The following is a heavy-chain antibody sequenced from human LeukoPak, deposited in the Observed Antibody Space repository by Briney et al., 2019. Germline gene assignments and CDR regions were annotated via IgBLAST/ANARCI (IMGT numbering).Heavy chain of an antibody. J-gene: IGHJ4*02. Sequence: PGGSLRLSCGASGFTFSSHRMHWVRQAPGEAPAWVARISSDGTSAVYADSVKGRFTISRDNSKNTLYLQMNSLRAEDTAVYYCAKDPPHVSWLFDYWGQGTLVTVSS. CDR3: AKDPPHVSWLFDY. D-gene: IGHD3-16*01. V-gene: IGHV3-74*01. CDR1: GFTFSSHR. CDR2: ISSDGTSA.